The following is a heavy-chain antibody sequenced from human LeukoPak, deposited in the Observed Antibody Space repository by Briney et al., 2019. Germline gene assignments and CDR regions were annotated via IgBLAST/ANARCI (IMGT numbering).Heavy chain of an antibody. CDR1: GGSISSSSYY. CDR2: IYYSGST. CDR3: ARDSSSSTEYFQH. Sequence: PSETLSLTCTVSGGSISSSSYYWGWIRQPPGTGLEWIGSIYYSGSTYYNPSLKSRVTISVDTSKNQFSLTLSSVTAADTAVYYCARDSSSSTEYFQHWGQGTLVTVSS. D-gene: IGHD6-13*01. V-gene: IGHV4-39*07. J-gene: IGHJ1*01.